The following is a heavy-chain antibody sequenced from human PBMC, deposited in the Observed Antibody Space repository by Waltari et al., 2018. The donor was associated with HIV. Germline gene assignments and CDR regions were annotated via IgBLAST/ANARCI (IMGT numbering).Heavy chain of an antibody. CDR1: GYTFTDFG. D-gene: IGHD3-16*01. V-gene: IGHV1-18*01. J-gene: IGHJ1*01. CDR3: GRDLISREYYVNLAY. Sequence: QVQLVQSGAEVKKPGASVKVSCKASGYTFTDFGISWVRQAPGQGLEWMGWISPHNGDTMSAQKFHDRVTMTTDTSTGTAYMEVGSLRSDDTAVYYCGRDLISREYYVNLAYWGQGTLVTVSS. CDR2: ISPHNGDT.